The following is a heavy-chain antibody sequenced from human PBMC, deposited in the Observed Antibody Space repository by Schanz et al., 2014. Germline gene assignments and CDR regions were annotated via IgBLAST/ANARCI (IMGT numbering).Heavy chain of an antibody. V-gene: IGHV4-31*03. CDR2: ISYSGST. Sequence: QVQLQESGPGLVKPSQTLSLTCTVSGGSVSSGGDYWSWIRQHPGKGLECIGFISYSGSTYYNPSLKSRVPRSVDTSKNQSSMKLRSVTAADTAVYDCARGGSVATIAPYTWFDPWGQGTLVTVSS. J-gene: IGHJ5*02. D-gene: IGHD5-12*01. CDR3: ARGGSVATIAPYTWFDP. CDR1: GGSVSSGGDY.